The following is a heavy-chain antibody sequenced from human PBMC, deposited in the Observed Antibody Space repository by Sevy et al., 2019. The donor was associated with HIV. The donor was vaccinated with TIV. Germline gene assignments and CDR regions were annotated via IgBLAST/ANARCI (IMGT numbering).Heavy chain of an antibody. CDR3: ARSRPCGGDCYIFDH. CDR2: INPSGGYT. V-gene: IGHV1-46*01. Sequence: ASVKVSCKASGYTFSSYYMHWVRQAPGQGLEWLGLINPSGGYTTNSQKFQGRVTMSRDTSTSTVYMELRSLRSEDTAVYFCARSRPCGGDCYIFDHWGQGALVTVSS. J-gene: IGHJ4*02. CDR1: GYTFSSYY. D-gene: IGHD2-21*02.